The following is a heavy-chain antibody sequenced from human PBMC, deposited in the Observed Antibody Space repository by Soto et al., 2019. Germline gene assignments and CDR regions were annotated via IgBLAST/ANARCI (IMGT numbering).Heavy chain of an antibody. D-gene: IGHD1-20*01. CDR3: ARWVEVSLDYFDS. V-gene: IGHV4-31*03. CDR1: GGSRSNGYYY. Sequence: SEILSLNCTVSGGSRSNGYYYWSRVSQNPGKGLEWIGHIYHSGRTYYNPSLKSRVGILVDTSKNQFSLNLNSVTAADTAVYYCARWVEVSLDYFDSWGQGTPVTVSS. CDR2: IYHSGRT. J-gene: IGHJ4*02.